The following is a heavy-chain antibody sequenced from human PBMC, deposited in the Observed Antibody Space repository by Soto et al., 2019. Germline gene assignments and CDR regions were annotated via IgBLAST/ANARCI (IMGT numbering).Heavy chain of an antibody. J-gene: IGHJ5*02. Sequence: GSLRLSCAASGFTFSGSAMHWVRQASGKGLEWVGRIRSKANSYATAYAASVKGRFTISRDDSKNTAYLQMNSLKTEDTAVYYCTTLITMVRGFPFDPWGQGTLVTVSS. CDR1: GFTFSGSA. V-gene: IGHV3-73*01. D-gene: IGHD3-10*01. CDR2: IRSKANSYAT. CDR3: TTLITMVRGFPFDP.